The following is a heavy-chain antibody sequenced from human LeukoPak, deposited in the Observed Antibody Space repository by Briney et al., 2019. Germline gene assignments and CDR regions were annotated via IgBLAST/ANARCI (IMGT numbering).Heavy chain of an antibody. CDR3: ARGRTAVAGPGAFDI. J-gene: IGHJ3*02. V-gene: IGHV4-59*01. CDR1: GGSISSYY. Sequence: SETLSLTCTVSGGSISSYYWSWIRQPPGQGLEWIGYIYYSGSTNYNPSIKSRVTISVDTSKNQFSLKLSSVTAADTGVYYCARGRTAVAGPGAFDIWGQGTMVTVSS. CDR2: IYYSGST. D-gene: IGHD6-19*01.